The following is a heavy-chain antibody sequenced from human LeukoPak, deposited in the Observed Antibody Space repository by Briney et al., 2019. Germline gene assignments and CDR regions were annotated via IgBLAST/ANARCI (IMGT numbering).Heavy chain of an antibody. CDR2: IRSDGTNK. J-gene: IGHJ5*02. CDR1: GFTFSSYA. D-gene: IGHD6-13*01. Sequence: GGSLRLSCAASGFTFSSYAMHWVRQAPGKGLEWVAFIRSDGTNKYYADSVKGRFTISRDNSKNTLYLQMNSLRPEDTAVYYCAKDGYSSSWFAGRFDPWGQGTLVTVSS. CDR3: AKDGYSSSWFAGRFDP. V-gene: IGHV3-30*02.